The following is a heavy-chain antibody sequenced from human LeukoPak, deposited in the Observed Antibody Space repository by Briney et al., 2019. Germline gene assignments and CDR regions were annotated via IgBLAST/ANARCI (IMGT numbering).Heavy chain of an antibody. CDR3: ASHIGGSYSNYYYMDV. Sequence: SETLSLTCNVSGDSISSYYWGWIRQPPGKGLEWIAYVSSSGTTNDNPSLKSRVTISVDTSKNQLSLKLTSVTAADTAVCYCASHIGGSYSNYYYMDVWGKGTMVTVSS. CDR2: VSSSGTT. D-gene: IGHD1-26*01. V-gene: IGHV4-59*08. J-gene: IGHJ6*03. CDR1: GDSISSYY.